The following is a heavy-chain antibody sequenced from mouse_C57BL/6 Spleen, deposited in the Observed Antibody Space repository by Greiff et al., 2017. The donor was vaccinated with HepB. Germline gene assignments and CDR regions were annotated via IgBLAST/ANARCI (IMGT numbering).Heavy chain of an antibody. Sequence: EVKLVESGEGLVKPGGSLKLSCAASGFTFSSYAMSWVRQTPEKRLEWVAYISSGGDYIYYADTVKGRFTISRDNARNTLYLQMSSLKSEDTAMYYCTRDQFGDGGFAYWGQGTLVTVSA. CDR3: TRDQFGDGGFAY. D-gene: IGHD1-2*01. V-gene: IGHV5-9-1*02. J-gene: IGHJ3*01. CDR2: ISSGGDYI. CDR1: GFTFSSYA.